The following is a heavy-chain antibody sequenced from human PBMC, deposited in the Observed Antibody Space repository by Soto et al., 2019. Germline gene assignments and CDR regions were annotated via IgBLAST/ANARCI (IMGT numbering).Heavy chain of an antibody. Sequence: ASVKVSCKASGYTFTSYAMHWVRQAPGQRLEWMGWINAGNGNTKYSQKFQGRVTITRDTSASTAYMELSSLRSEDTAVYYCARSSVYSSSWYDLLAYYMDVWGKGTTVTVS. CDR2: INAGNGNT. J-gene: IGHJ6*03. CDR3: ARSSVYSSSWYDLLAYYMDV. V-gene: IGHV1-3*01. CDR1: GYTFTSYA. D-gene: IGHD6-13*01.